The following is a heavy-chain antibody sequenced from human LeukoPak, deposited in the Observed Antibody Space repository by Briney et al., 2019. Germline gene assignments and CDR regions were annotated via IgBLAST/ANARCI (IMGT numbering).Heavy chain of an antibody. CDR1: GFTLSNYV. J-gene: IGHJ5*02. V-gene: IGHV3-30*02. Sequence: GGSLRLSCAASGFTLSNYVMHWVRQAPGKGLEWVAFTRYDGSNKYYADSVKGRFTISRDNSKNTLYLQMNSLRAEDTAVYYCAKRSIAARVNWFDPWGQGTLVTVSS. CDR2: TRYDGSNK. CDR3: AKRSIAARVNWFDP. D-gene: IGHD6-6*01.